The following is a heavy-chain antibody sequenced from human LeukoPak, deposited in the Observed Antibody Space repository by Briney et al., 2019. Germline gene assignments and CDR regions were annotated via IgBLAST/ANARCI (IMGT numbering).Heavy chain of an antibody. Sequence: PGGSLRLSCAASGFTFSNYGIHWVRQAPGKGLEWVSSISSSSSYIYYADSVKGRFTISRDNAKNSLYLQMNSLRAEDTAVYYCGVFGELLMGDYWGQGSLVTVSS. CDR2: ISSSSSYI. J-gene: IGHJ4*02. CDR3: GVFGELLMGDY. CDR1: GFTFSNYG. D-gene: IGHD3-10*01. V-gene: IGHV3-21*01.